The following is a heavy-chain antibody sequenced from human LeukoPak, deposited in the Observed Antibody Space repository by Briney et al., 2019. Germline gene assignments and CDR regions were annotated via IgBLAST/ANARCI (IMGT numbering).Heavy chain of an antibody. Sequence: PSETLSLTCTVSGGSINTPNYYWGWIRQTPGKGLEWIGNILYSGGTYYSPSLTSRVTISLDTSRNQFSLKLNSVTAADTAVYYCARVEEGYGSGRRENYYYYYMDVWGKGTTVTISS. D-gene: IGHD3-10*01. J-gene: IGHJ6*03. CDR1: GGSINTPNYY. CDR2: ILYSGGT. CDR3: ARVEEGYGSGRRENYYYYYMDV. V-gene: IGHV4-39*07.